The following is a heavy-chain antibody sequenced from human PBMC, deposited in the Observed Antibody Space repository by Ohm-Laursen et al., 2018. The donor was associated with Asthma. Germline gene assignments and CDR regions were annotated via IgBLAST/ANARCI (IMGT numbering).Heavy chain of an antibody. CDR1: GGTFSSYA. CDR2: IIPIFGTA. V-gene: IGHV1-69*13. Sequence: SVKVSCKASGGTFSSYAISWVRQAPGQGLEWMGGIIPIFGTANYAQKFQGRVTITADESTSTAYMELSSLRSEDTAVYYCAGDRMATTYYYYYYGMDVWGQGTTVTVSS. J-gene: IGHJ6*02. CDR3: AGDRMATTYYYYYYGMDV. D-gene: IGHD5-24*01.